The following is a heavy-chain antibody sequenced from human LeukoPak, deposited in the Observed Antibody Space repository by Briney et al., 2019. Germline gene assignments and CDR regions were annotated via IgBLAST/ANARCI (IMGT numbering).Heavy chain of an antibody. CDR2: INHSGST. CDR1: GGSFSGYY. CDR3: ARRGETLSIAAAGKGFDY. V-gene: IGHV4-34*01. Sequence: SETLSLTCAVYGGSFSGYYWSWIRQPPGKGLEWIGEINHSGSTNYNPSLKSRVTISVDTSKNQFSLKLSSVTAADTAVYYCARRGETLSIAAAGKGFDYWGQGTLVTVSS. J-gene: IGHJ4*02. D-gene: IGHD6-13*01.